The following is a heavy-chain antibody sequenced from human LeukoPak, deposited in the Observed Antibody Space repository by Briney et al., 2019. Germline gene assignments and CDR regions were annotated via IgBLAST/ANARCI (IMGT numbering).Heavy chain of an antibody. J-gene: IGHJ4*02. Sequence: GGSLRLSCAASGFTFSSFQMHWVRQAPGKGLVWVSYISPDGINIKYADSVKGRFTISRDNAKNTLYLQMNSLRADDTAMYYCARHSPANDYWGQGILVTVSS. CDR1: GFTFSSFQ. CDR2: ISPDGINI. V-gene: IGHV3-74*03. CDR3: ARHSPANDY.